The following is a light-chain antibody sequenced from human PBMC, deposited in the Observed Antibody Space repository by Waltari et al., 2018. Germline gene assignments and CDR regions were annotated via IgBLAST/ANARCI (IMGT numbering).Light chain of an antibody. CDR2: DVT. CDR3: SSYTTSSTVV. Sequence: QSALTQPASVSGSPGQSITFSCTGTSSDLGTYDYVSWYQQHPGKAPKLMIYDVTKRPSGVSYRFSGSKSGNTASLTISGLQAEDEADYYCSSYTTSSTVVFGGGTKVTVL. J-gene: IGLJ2*01. V-gene: IGLV2-14*03. CDR1: SSDLGTYDY.